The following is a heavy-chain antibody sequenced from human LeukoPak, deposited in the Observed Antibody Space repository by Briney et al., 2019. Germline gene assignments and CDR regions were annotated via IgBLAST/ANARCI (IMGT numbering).Heavy chain of an antibody. D-gene: IGHD6-19*01. CDR1: GFSLRTVGMR. CDR2: IDWDDDK. V-gene: IGHV2-70*04. J-gene: IGHJ4*02. CDR3: ARIPPYSSGWYYFDY. Sequence: SGPTLVKSTQTLTLTCTFSGFSLRTVGMRVSWIRQPPGKALEWLARIDWDDDKFYSISLKTRLSISKDTSKNQVVLTMTNMDPVDTATYYCARIPPYSSGWYYFDYWGQGTLVTVSS.